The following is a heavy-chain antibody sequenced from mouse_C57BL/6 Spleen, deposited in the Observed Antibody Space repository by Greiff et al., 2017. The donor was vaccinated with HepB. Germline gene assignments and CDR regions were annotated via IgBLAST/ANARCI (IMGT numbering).Heavy chain of an antibody. J-gene: IGHJ2*01. CDR3: ARYVTTVVAYFDY. CDR1: GYAFSSYW. V-gene: IGHV1-80*01. D-gene: IGHD1-1*01. Sequence: QVQLQQSGAELVKPGASVKISCKASGYAFSSYWMNWVKQRPGKGLEWIGQIYPGDGDTNYNGKFKGKATLTADKSYSTAYMQLSSLTSEDSAVYFCARYVTTVVAYFDYWGQGTTLTVSS. CDR2: IYPGDGDT.